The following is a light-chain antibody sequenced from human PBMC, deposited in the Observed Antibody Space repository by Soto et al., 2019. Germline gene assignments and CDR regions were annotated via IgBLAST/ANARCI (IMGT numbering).Light chain of an antibody. CDR2: GAS. CDR3: QQHGRSPWL. CDR1: QSVSSSY. J-gene: IGKJ1*01. Sequence: EVVLTQSPGTLSLSPGERATLSCRASQSVSSSYVAWYQQIPGQTPRLLIYGASSRATGIPDRFSGSGSGTDFTLTTSRLEPEDFAVYYCQQHGRSPWLVGQGTTVDIX. V-gene: IGKV3-20*01.